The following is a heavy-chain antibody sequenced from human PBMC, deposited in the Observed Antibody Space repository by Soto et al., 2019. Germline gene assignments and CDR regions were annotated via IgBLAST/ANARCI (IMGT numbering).Heavy chain of an antibody. J-gene: IGHJ4*02. D-gene: IGHD6-13*01. CDR1: GFTFSSYW. V-gene: IGHV3-74*01. CDR2: INGDGTSA. CDR3: ARDIAATDVDY. Sequence: EVQLVESGGGLVQPGGSLRLSCAASGFTFSSYWMHWVRQAPGKGLVWVSYINGDGTSANYADSVKGRFTISRDNAKNTLYLQMNSLRAEDTAVYYCARDIAATDVDYWGQETLVTVSS.